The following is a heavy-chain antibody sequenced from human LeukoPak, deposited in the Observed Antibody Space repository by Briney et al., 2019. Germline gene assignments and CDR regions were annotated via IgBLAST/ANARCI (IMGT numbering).Heavy chain of an antibody. CDR2: IYYSGTT. J-gene: IGHJ4*02. CDR1: GGSISSYY. CDR3: ASPGDYDFWSGPRPFDY. V-gene: IGHV4-59*08. Sequence: SETLSLTCTVSGGSISSYYWSWIRQPPGKGLEWIGYIYYSGTTNYNPSLKSRVTISVDTSKNQFSLKLSSVTAADTAVYYCASPGDYDFWSGPRPFDYWGQGTLVTVSS. D-gene: IGHD3-3*01.